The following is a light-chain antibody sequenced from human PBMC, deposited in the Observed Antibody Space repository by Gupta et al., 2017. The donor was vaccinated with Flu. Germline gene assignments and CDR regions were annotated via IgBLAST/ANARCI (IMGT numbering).Light chain of an antibody. CDR2: AAS. CDR1: QTVSAS. CDR3: QQTYSPLFT. V-gene: IGKV1-39*01. Sequence: GDRVTITCRTSQTVSASLIWYQQKPGRAPKLLIYAASSLQSGVSSRFSGSGSGTDFTLTISSLQPEDFATYYCQQTYSPLFTFGPGTKVDFK. J-gene: IGKJ3*01.